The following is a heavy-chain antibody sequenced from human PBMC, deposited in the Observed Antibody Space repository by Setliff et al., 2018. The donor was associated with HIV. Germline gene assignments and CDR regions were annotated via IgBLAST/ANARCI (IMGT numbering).Heavy chain of an antibody. CDR3: ARGVVVAAHNWFDP. CDR2: ISSSSDTI. J-gene: IGHJ5*02. D-gene: IGHD2-15*01. Sequence: GSLRLSCAASGFTFDDYGMSWVRQAPGKGLEWVSYISSSSDTIYYADSVKGRFTISRDNARNSLYLQMNSLRAEDTAVYYCARGVVVAAHNWFDPWGQGTLVTVSS. V-gene: IGHV3-48*01. CDR1: GFTFDDYG.